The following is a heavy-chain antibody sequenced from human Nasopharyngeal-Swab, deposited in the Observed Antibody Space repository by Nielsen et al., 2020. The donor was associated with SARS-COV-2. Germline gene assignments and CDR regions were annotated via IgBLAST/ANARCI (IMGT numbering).Heavy chain of an antibody. CDR2: ISSSGSTI. CDR3: AKTAGAADYYYYCYMDV. Sequence: WIRQPPGKGLEWVSYISSSGSTIYYADSVKGRFTISRDNAKNSLYLQMNSLRAEDTAVYYCAKTAGAADYYYYCYMDVWGKGTTVTVSS. D-gene: IGHD6-13*01. V-gene: IGHV3-11*04. J-gene: IGHJ6*03.